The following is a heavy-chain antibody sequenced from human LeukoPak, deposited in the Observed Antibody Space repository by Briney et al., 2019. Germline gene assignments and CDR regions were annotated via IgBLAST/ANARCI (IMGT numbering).Heavy chain of an antibody. Sequence: SETLSLTCAVYGGSFSGYYWSWIRQPPGKGLEWIGEINHSGSTNYNPSLKSRVTISVDTSKNQFSLKLSSVTAADTAVYYCARQIYYDSSGYQLKGGFDYWGQGTLVTVSS. J-gene: IGHJ4*02. CDR3: ARQIYYDSSGYQLKGGFDY. CDR2: INHSGST. D-gene: IGHD3-22*01. V-gene: IGHV4-34*01. CDR1: GGSFSGYY.